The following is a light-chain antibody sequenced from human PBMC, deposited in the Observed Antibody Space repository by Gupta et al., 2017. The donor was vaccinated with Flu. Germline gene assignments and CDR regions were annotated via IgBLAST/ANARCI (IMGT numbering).Light chain of an antibody. CDR1: SSDVGAYNF. J-gene: IGLJ1*01. CDR3: TSFTGRSTQYV. Sequence: QSALTQPAAVSGSPGQSVTISCTGTSSDVGAYNFVSWHQQYPGKAPRLIIFGVTKRPSGVSHRFSGSKSGNTASLTISRLQAEDEADYYCTSFTGRSTQYVFGTGTKVTVL. V-gene: IGLV2-14*01. CDR2: GVT.